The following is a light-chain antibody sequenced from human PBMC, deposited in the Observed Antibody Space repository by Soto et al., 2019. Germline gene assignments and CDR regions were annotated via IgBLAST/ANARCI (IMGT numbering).Light chain of an antibody. V-gene: IGKV4-1*01. CDR2: WAS. Sequence: DIVITHARDSLAVSLGGRGTINCKSSESVLYSSNNKNYLSWYQQRPGQPPKLLIYWASTRESGVPDRFSGRGSRTDFTITISSMPAEDVEVYYCKNYHNPNPNFGGGT. CDR1: ESVLYSSNNKNY. CDR3: KNYHNPNPN. J-gene: IGKJ4*01.